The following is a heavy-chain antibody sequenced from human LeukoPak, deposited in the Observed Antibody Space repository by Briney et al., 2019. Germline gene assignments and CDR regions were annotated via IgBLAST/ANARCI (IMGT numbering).Heavy chain of an antibody. Sequence: SETLSLTCAVYGGSFSGYYWSWIRQPPGKGLEWIGEINHSGSTNYNPSLKSRVTISVDTSKNQFSLKLSSVTAADTAVYYCARGIYGSGPLEYDAFDIWGQGTMVTVSS. J-gene: IGHJ3*02. CDR1: GGSFSGYY. CDR2: INHSGST. CDR3: ARGIYGSGPLEYDAFDI. D-gene: IGHD3-10*01. V-gene: IGHV4-34*01.